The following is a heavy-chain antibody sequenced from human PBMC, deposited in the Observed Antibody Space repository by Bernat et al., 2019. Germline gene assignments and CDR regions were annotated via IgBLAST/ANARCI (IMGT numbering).Heavy chain of an antibody. D-gene: IGHD3-22*01. CDR2: IYSGGST. CDR3: ARDESYYYDSSGYYQTYAFDI. J-gene: IGHJ3*02. Sequence: EVQLVESGGGLVQPGGSLRLSCAASGFTVSSNYMSWVRQAPGKGLEWVSVIYSGGSTYYADSVKGRFTISRDYSKNTLYLQMNSLRAEDTAVYYCARDESYYYDSSGYYQTYAFDIWGQGTMVTVSS. V-gene: IGHV3-66*01. CDR1: GFTVSSNY.